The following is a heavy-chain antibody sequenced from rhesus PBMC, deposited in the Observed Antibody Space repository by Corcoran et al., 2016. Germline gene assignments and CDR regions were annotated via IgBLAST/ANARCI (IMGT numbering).Heavy chain of an antibody. CDR1: GGSSTGYY. CDR3: ARYKWVDYLLYYFDY. Sequence: QVKLQQWGEGLVKPSETLSLTCAVYGGSSTGYYGSWIRHPPATELEWIGNIDGNSSSPTYDPSLQNRVTISIDASKNQFSRKLSSVTSADTAVYYCARYKWVDYLLYYFDYWGQGVLVTVSS. V-gene: IGHV4-73*01. J-gene: IGHJ4*01. D-gene: IGHD3-34*01. CDR2: IDGNSSSP.